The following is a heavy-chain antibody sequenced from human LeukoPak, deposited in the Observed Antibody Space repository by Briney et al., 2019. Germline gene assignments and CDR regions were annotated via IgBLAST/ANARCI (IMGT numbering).Heavy chain of an antibody. J-gene: IGHJ4*02. CDR3: AKHFGSGTYYNYLDY. V-gene: IGHV3-23*01. CDR1: GFTFSNYA. D-gene: IGHD3-10*01. Sequence: PGGSLRLSCVASGFTFSNYAMSWIRRAPGKGLEWVSVICGSGGVISASGGATYYAESVKGRFTISRDNSDNTLYLQLNTLRAEDTAVYYCAKHFGSGTYYNYLDYWGQGTLVTVSS. CDR2: ICGSGGVISASGGAT.